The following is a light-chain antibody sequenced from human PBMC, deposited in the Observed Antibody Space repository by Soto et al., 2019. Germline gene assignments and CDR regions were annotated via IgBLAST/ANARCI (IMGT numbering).Light chain of an antibody. CDR1: QSVSSSY. CDR2: GAS. Sequence: EIVLTQSPGTLSLSPGERATLSFRASQSVSSSYLAWYQQKPGQAPRLLIYGASSRATGIPDRFSGSGSGTDFALTISRLEPGDFAVYYCQHYGSSPAFGGGTKVESK. J-gene: IGKJ4*01. CDR3: QHYGSSPA. V-gene: IGKV3-20*01.